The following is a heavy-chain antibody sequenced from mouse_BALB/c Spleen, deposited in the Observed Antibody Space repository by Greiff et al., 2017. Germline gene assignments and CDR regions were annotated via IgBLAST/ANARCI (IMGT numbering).Heavy chain of an antibody. CDR1: GFAFSSYD. J-gene: IGHJ3*01. CDR3: ARHLEGFAY. Sequence: DVHLVESGGGLVKPGGSLKLSCAASGFAFSSYDMSWVRQTPEKRLEWVAYISSGGGSTYYPDTVKGRFTISRDNAKNTLYLQMSSLKSEDTAMYYCARHLEGFAYWGQGTLVTVSA. D-gene: IGHD2-10*02. CDR2: ISSGGGST. V-gene: IGHV5-12-1*01.